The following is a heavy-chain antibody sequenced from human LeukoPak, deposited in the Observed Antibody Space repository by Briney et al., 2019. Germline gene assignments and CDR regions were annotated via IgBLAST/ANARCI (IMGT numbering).Heavy chain of an antibody. V-gene: IGHV4-4*07. CDR3: AREYRSSSGKPLDY. D-gene: IGHD6-6*01. J-gene: IGHJ4*02. Sequence: SETLSLTCTASSGSLGSDYLNWLRQPAGKGLEWIGHIYTSGSTNYSPSLKSRLTMSVDASKHQFSLKLTAATAADTAFYYCAREYRSSSGKPLDYWGQGTLVTVPS. CDR2: IYTSGST. CDR1: SGSLGSDY.